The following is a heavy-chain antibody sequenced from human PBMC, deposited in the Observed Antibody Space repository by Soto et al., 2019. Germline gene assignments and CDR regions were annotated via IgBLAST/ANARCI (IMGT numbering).Heavy chain of an antibody. Sequence: EVQLLESGGGLVQPGGSLRLSCAASGFTFSSYAMSWVRQAPGKGLEWVSAISGSGGSTYYADSVKGRFTISRDNSKNTLYLQMNSLRAEDTAVYYCAKEDRLHPIHVVVPAAGGYFDYWGQGTLVTVSS. CDR1: GFTFSSYA. CDR3: AKEDRLHPIHVVVPAAGGYFDY. D-gene: IGHD2-2*01. V-gene: IGHV3-23*01. J-gene: IGHJ4*02. CDR2: ISGSGGST.